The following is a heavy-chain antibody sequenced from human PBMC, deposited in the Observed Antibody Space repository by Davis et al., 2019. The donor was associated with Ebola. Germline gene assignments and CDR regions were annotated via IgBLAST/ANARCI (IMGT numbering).Heavy chain of an antibody. CDR1: GYSFTTHW. CDR2: IYPDDSDT. J-gene: IGHJ3*02. D-gene: IGHD1-20*01. CDR3: ARPSITGTADAFDI. V-gene: IGHV5-51*01. Sequence: KVSCKGSGYSFTTHWIAWVRQMPGRGLQWMGIIYPDDSDTTYSPSFQGQITISADRSISTAYLQWSSLKASDTAMYYCARPSITGTADAFDIWGQGTMVTVSS.